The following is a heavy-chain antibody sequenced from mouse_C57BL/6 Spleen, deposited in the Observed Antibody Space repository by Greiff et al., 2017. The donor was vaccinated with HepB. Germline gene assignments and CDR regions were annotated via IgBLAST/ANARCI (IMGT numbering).Heavy chain of an antibody. V-gene: IGHV3-4*01. D-gene: IGHD1-1*01. CDR1: GYSITNGNHW. CDR2: ISSSGST. J-gene: IGHJ1*03. CDR3: ARSITTVVDWYFDV. Sequence: EVKLMESGPALVKPSQTVSLTCTVTGYSITNGNHWWNWIRQVSGSKLEWIGYISSSGSTDSNPSLKSRISIPRDTSKNQLFLQLNSVTTEDIATYYCARSITTVVDWYFDVWGTGTTVTVSS.